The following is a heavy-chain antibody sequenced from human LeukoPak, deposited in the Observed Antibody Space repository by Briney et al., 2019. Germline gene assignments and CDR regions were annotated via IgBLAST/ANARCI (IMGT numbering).Heavy chain of an antibody. D-gene: IGHD3-10*01. CDR2: ISAYNGNT. CDR1: GYTFTGYG. V-gene: IGHV1-18*01. CDR3: ARDQGILWFGELGY. J-gene: IGHJ4*02. Sequence: HGASVKVSCKASGYTFTGYGISWVRQAPGQGLEWMGWISAYNGNTNYAQKLQGRVTMTTDTSTSTAYMELRSLRSDDTAVYYCARDQGILWFGELGYWGQGTLVTVSS.